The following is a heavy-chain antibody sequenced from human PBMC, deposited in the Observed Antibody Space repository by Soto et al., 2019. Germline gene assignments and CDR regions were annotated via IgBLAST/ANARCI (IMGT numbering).Heavy chain of an antibody. Sequence: SETLSLTCAVYGGSFSGYYWSWVRQPPGQGLEWIGEIYRTGSTNYNPSLKSRVTISLDKSENQFSLKVTSLTAADTAVYYCASRDPGTSVDYWGQGTLVTVSS. CDR1: GGSFSGYY. J-gene: IGHJ4*02. V-gene: IGHV4-34*01. CDR2: IYRTGST. D-gene: IGHD1-7*01. CDR3: ASRDPGTSVDY.